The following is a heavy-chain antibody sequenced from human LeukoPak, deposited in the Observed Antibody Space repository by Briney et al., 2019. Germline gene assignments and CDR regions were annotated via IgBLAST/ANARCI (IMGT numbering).Heavy chain of an antibody. CDR3: ARSGDILLGSPYDNRGT. D-gene: IGHD3-22*01. CDR1: GFTFSSYD. Sequence: GGSLRLSCAASGFTFSSYDMYWVRQAPGKGLEYVSFISNNGDRTYYANSVKDRFTISRDNSKNTLYLQTVSLRAEDTAVYYCARSGDILLGSPYDNRGTWGQGTLVTVSS. CDR2: ISNNGDRT. J-gene: IGHJ5*02. V-gene: IGHV3-64*01.